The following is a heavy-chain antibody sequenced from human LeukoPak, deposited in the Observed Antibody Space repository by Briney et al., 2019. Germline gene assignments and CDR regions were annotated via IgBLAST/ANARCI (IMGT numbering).Heavy chain of an antibody. D-gene: IGHD4-23*01. CDR3: ATINYGGHGYFDY. CDR1: GGSISSSSHY. V-gene: IGHV4-39*01. J-gene: IGHJ4*02. CDR2: IYYSGTT. Sequence: SETLSLTCIVSGGSISSSSHYWGWIRQSPGKGLEWIGSIYYSGTTHNNPTLKSRVTISVDTSENQFSLKLSSVTAADTAVYYCATINYGGHGYFDYWGQGSLVTVSS.